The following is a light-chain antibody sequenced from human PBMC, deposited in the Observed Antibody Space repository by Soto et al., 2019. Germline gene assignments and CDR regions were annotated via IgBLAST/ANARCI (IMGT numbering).Light chain of an antibody. CDR3: NSYAGSNTMV. Sequence: QSDLTQPPSASGSPGQSVTISCTGSSSDVGGHNFVSWYQQHPGKAPKLIIYEVSKRPAGVPDRFSGSKSGNTASLTVSGLQAEDEADYHCNSYAGSNTMVFGGGTKLTVL. CDR2: EVS. V-gene: IGLV2-8*01. CDR1: SSDVGGHNF. J-gene: IGLJ2*01.